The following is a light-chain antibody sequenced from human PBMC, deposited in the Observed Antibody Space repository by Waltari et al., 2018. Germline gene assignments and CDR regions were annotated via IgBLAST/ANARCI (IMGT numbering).Light chain of an antibody. J-gene: IGKJ5*01. CDR2: GAS. CDR1: QSVSSTS. Sequence: IVLTQSPGTLSLSPGERATHSCRASQSVSSTSLAWFQRRPGQAPRLLIYGASSRVSGIPDRFSGSGSGTDYILTISRLEPEDFAVYYCQKYGSATFGQG. CDR3: QKYGSAT. V-gene: IGKV3-20*01.